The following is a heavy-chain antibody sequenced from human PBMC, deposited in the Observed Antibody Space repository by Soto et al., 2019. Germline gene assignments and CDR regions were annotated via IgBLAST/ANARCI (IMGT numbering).Heavy chain of an antibody. D-gene: IGHD6-25*01. V-gene: IGHV1-2*04. J-gene: IGHJ6*01. CDR2: IHPNSGGT. CDR1: GYTFTDYY. Sequence: QMQLVQSGAELKKPGASVKVSCKASGYTFTDYYVHWVRQAPGQGLEWMGWIHPNSGGTKLAQKFQDWVTMIWETSIHTAYTVLGRLRPDDTAVYYCARRGPDYYYGMDVWGQGTTVTVSP. CDR3: ARRGPDYYYGMDV.